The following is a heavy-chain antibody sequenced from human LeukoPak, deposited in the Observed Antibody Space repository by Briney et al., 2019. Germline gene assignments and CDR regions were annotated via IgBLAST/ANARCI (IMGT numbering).Heavy chain of an antibody. V-gene: IGHV4-34*01. CDR2: INYSGST. CDR3: ARSHDYSTSLAFDV. Sequence: SETLSLTCAVYGGSFSGYYWSWIRQPPGKGLEWIGEINYSGSTNYNPSLKSRVTISVDTSKNQFSLKLTSVTAADTAVYYCARSHDYSTSLAFDVWAQGTMVTVSS. CDR1: GGSFSGYY. J-gene: IGHJ3*01. D-gene: IGHD4-11*01.